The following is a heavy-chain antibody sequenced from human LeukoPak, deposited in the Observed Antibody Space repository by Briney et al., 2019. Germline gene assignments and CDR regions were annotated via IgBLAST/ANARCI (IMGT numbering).Heavy chain of an antibody. J-gene: IGHJ4*02. CDR3: AKERPEEYYGSGSYFDY. CDR2: ISGDGDTT. D-gene: IGHD3-10*01. V-gene: IGHV3-43*02. Sequence: GGSLRLSCAASGFTFDDYAMHWVRQAPGKGLEWVSLISGDGDTTYSADSLKGRFTISRDNSKNTVYLQMNSLRAEDTAVYYCAKERPEEYYGSGSYFDYWGQGTLVTVSS. CDR1: GFTFDDYA.